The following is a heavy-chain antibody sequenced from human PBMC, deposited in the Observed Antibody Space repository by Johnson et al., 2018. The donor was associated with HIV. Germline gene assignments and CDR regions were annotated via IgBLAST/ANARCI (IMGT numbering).Heavy chain of an antibody. Sequence: QVQLVESGGGVVQPGRSLRLSCVASGFTFSSYGIHWVRQAPGKGLEWVAVISYDGSNKYYADSVKGRFTISRDNSKNTLYLQMNSLRAEDTAVYYCAKDRGLSAFDIWGQGTMVTVSS. CDR2: ISYDGSNK. J-gene: IGHJ3*02. D-gene: IGHD3-10*01. V-gene: IGHV3-30*18. CDR1: GFTFSSYG. CDR3: AKDRGLSAFDI.